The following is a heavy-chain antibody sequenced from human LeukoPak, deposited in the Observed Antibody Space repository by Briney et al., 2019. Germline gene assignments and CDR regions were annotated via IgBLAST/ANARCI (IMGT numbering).Heavy chain of an antibody. J-gene: IGHJ4*02. D-gene: IGHD3-10*01. Sequence: PSETLSLTCTVSGGSISSSSYYWGWIRQPPGKGLEWIGSIYYSGSTYYNSSLKSRVTISVDTSKNQFSLKLSSVTAADTAVYYCARQTSPRSYGSGSYYNYYFDYWGQGTLVTVSS. CDR2: IYYSGST. CDR3: ARQTSPRSYGSGSYYNYYFDY. CDR1: GGSISSSSYY. V-gene: IGHV4-39*01.